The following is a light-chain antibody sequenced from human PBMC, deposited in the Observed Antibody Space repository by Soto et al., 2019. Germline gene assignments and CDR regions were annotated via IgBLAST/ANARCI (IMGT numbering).Light chain of an antibody. CDR1: QTISSW. CDR2: KAS. J-gene: IGKJ1*01. V-gene: IGKV1-5*03. Sequence: LHIAQAPSTLSGSVVDRVTITCLASQTISSWLAWYQQKPGKAPKVLIYKASTLESGVPSRFSASGFGTEFTLTISGLQPDDFATYYCQEYTTSFTWTFGPGTKVDIK. CDR3: QEYTTSFTWT.